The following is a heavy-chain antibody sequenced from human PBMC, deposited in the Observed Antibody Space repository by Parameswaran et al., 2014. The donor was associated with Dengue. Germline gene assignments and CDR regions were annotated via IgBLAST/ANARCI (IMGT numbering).Heavy chain of an antibody. V-gene: IGHV3-21*01. CDR2: ISSSSSYI. D-gene: IGHD2-2*02. J-gene: IGHJ4*02. CDR3: ARVPAAIPRGYFDY. Sequence: VRQMPGKGLEWVSSISSSSSYIYYADSVKGRFTISRDNAKNSLYLQMNSLRAEDTAVYYCARVPAAIPRGYFDYWGQGTLVTVSS.